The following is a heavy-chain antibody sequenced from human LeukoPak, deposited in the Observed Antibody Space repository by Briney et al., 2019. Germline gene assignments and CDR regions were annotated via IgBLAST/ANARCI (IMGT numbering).Heavy chain of an antibody. J-gene: IGHJ4*02. D-gene: IGHD5-24*01. CDR2: INPNSGGA. CDR1: GYTFTGYY. Sequence: ASVKVSCKASGYTFTGYYMHWVRQAPGQGLEWMGWINPNSGGANYAQKFQGRVTMTRDTSISTAYMELSRLRSDDTAVYYCARGDGYFSPFEHWGQGTLVTVSS. CDR3: ARGDGYFSPFEH. V-gene: IGHV1-2*02.